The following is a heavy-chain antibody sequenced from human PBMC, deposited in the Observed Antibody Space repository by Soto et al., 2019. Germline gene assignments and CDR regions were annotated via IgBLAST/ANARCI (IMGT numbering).Heavy chain of an antibody. D-gene: IGHD3-3*01. CDR1: GFTFSSYA. CDR3: ARPLLRFLEWYGMDV. CDR2: ISYDGSNK. J-gene: IGHJ6*02. V-gene: IGHV3-30-3*01. Sequence: QVQLVESGGGVVQPGRSLRLSCAASGFTFSSYAMHWVRQAPGKGLEWVAVISYDGSNKYYADSVKGRFTISRDNSKNTLYLQMNSLRAEDTAVYYCARPLLRFLEWYGMDVWGQGTTVTVSS.